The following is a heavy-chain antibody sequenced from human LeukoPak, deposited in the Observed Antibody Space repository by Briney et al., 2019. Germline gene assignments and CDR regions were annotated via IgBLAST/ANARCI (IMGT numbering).Heavy chain of an antibody. J-gene: IGHJ3*02. V-gene: IGHV4-39*07. D-gene: IGHD5-12*01. CDR1: GGSISSSSYY. CDR3: ASGHNGYGDAFDI. Sequence: NPSETLSLTCTVSGGSISSSSYYWGWIRQPPGKGLEWIGSIYHSGSTYYNPSLKSRVTISVDTSKNQFSLKLSSVTAADTAVYYCASGHNGYGDAFDIWGQGTMVTVSS. CDR2: IYHSGST.